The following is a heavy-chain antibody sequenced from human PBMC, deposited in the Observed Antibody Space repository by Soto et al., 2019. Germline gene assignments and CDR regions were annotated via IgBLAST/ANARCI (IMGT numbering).Heavy chain of an antibody. CDR1: GGSISSYY. CDR2: IYYSGST. V-gene: IGHV4-59*01. J-gene: IGHJ4*02. Sequence: SETLSLTCTVSGGSISSYYWSWIRQPPGKGLEWIGYIYYSGSTSYNPSLKSRVTISVDTSKNQFSLKLSSVTAADTAVYYCARVGVEMATITWTYYFDYWGQGTLVTVSS. CDR3: ARVGVEMATITWTYYFDY. D-gene: IGHD5-12*01.